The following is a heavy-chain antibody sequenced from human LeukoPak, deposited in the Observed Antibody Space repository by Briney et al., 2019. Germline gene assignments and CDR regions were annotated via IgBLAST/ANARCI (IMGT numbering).Heavy chain of an antibody. V-gene: IGHV1-2*02. D-gene: IGHD2-2*01. Sequence: ASVKVPRKASGYTFTDYYMHWVRQAPGQGFEWMGWINPNDGDTNYAQKFQGRVTMTRDTSISTAHMEVSRLRSDDTAVYYCARANFLYCSSSTCLFDYWGQGTLVTVSS. CDR2: INPNDGDT. J-gene: IGHJ4*02. CDR1: GYTFTDYY. CDR3: ARANFLYCSSSTCLFDY.